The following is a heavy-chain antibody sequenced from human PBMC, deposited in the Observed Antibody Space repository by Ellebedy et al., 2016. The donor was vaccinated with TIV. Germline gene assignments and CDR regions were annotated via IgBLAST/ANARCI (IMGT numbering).Heavy chain of an antibody. J-gene: IGHJ5*02. CDR2: INHSGST. D-gene: IGHD6-6*01. Sequence: SETLSLTXAVYGGSFSGYYWSWIRQPPGKGLEWIGEINHSGSTNYNPSLKSRVTISVDTSKNQFSLKLSSVTAADTAVYYCARVDASSSFWFDPWGQGTLVTVSS. CDR3: ARVDASSSFWFDP. CDR1: GGSFSGYY. V-gene: IGHV4-34*01.